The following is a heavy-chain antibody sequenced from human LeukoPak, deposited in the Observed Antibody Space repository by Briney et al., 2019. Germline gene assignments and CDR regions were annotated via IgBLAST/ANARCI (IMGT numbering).Heavy chain of an antibody. CDR1: GGTFSSYA. CDR3: ARGQVGATRNYYYYYMDV. Sequence: ASVTVSCKASGGTFSSYAISWVRQAPGQGLEWMGGIIPIFGTANYAQKFQGRVTITTDESTSTAYMELSSLRSEDTAVYYCARGQVGATRNYYYYYMDVWGKGTTVTVSS. D-gene: IGHD1-26*01. J-gene: IGHJ6*03. CDR2: IIPIFGTA. V-gene: IGHV1-69*05.